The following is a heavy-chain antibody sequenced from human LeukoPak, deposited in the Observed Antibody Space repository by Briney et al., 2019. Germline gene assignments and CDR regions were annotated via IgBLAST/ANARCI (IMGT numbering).Heavy chain of an antibody. D-gene: IGHD2-2*01. CDR1: GFTFSNAW. CDR2: IKSKTDGGTT. J-gene: IGHJ4*02. CDR3: TTDGLVVVPAAPFDY. Sequence: GGSLSLSCAASGFTFSNAWMSWVRQAPGKGLEWVGRIKSKTDGGTTDYAAPVKGRFTISRDDSKNTLYLQMNSLKTEDTAVYYCTTDGLVVVPAAPFDYWGQGTLVTVSS. V-gene: IGHV3-15*01.